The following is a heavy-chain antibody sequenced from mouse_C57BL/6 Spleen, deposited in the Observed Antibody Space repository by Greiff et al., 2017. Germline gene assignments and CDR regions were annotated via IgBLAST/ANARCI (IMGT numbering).Heavy chain of an antibody. Sequence: EVMLVESGGGLVKPGGSLKLSCAASGFTFSDYGMHWVRQAPEKGLEWVAYISSGSSTIYYADTVQGRFTISRDNAKNTLFLQMTSLRSEDTAMYYCAREGLRRIYAMDYWGQGTSVTVSS. V-gene: IGHV5-17*01. J-gene: IGHJ4*01. CDR1: GFTFSDYG. CDR2: ISSGSSTI. CDR3: AREGLRRIYAMDY. D-gene: IGHD2-4*01.